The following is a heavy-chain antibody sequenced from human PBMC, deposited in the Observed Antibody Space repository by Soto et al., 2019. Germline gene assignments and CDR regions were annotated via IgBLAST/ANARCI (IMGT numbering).Heavy chain of an antibody. V-gene: IGHV3-74*01. CDR3: AGAPYYYFGMDV. CDR1: GYTFRNYW. CDR2: INTDGSST. J-gene: IGHJ6*02. Sequence: EVQLVESGGGLVQPGGSRRLSCAASGYTFRNYWMHWVRQAPGKGLLWVSRINTDGSSTTYADSVKGRFTISRDNAKKTLYLEVNSLRAEDTAVYYCAGAPYYYFGMDVWGQGTTVTVSS.